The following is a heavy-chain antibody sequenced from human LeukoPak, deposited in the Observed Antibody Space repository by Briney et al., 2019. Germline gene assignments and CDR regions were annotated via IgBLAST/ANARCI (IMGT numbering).Heavy chain of an antibody. CDR3: ARRYCSSTSCNPYFFDY. D-gene: IGHD2-2*01. Sequence: GESLKISCKGSGYRFTNYWIGWVRQMPGKGLEWMGIIYPGDSDTRYSPTFQGQVTISADKSISTAYLRWSSLKASDTAMYYCARRYCSSTSCNPYFFDYWGQGTLVTVSS. CDR2: IYPGDSDT. V-gene: IGHV5-51*01. J-gene: IGHJ4*02. CDR1: GYRFTNYW.